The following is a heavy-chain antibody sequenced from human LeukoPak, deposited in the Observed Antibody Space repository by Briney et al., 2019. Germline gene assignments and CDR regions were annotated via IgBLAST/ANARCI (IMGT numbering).Heavy chain of an antibody. CDR3: ASSTYYYDSSGYYYLPALDY. CDR2: IYTSGST. J-gene: IGHJ4*02. V-gene: IGHV4-59*10. CDR1: GGSFSGYY. D-gene: IGHD3-22*01. Sequence: SETLSLTCAVYGGSFSGYYWSWIRQPAGKGLEWIGRIYTSGSTNYNPSLKSRVTISVDTSKNQFSLKLSSVTAADTAVYYCASSTYYYDSSGYYYLPALDYWGQGTLVTVSS.